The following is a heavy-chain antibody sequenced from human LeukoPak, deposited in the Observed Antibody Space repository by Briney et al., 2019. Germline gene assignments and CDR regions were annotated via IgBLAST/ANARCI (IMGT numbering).Heavy chain of an antibody. CDR2: INGSGGRL. D-gene: IGHD2-21*02. Sequence: GGSLRLSCAASGFTFTSYAMSSVRPAPGKGLECVSAINGSGGRLYYAHSVKGGFTLSRDNSKNTLYLQMNSLRAEDTAVYYSAKDRAYCGGDCYPGSDFDYWGRGTLATVSS. V-gene: IGHV3-23*01. CDR1: GFTFTSYA. CDR3: AKDRAYCGGDCYPGSDFDY. J-gene: IGHJ4*02.